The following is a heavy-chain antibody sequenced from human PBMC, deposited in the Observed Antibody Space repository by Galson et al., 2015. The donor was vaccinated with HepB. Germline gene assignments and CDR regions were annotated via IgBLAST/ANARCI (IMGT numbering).Heavy chain of an antibody. CDR2: ISYDGSNK. D-gene: IGHD5-18*01. V-gene: IGHV3-30*18. Sequence: SLRLSCAASGFTFSSYGMHWVRQAPGKGLEWVAVISYDGSNKYYADSVKGRFTISRDNSKNTLYLQMNSLRAEDTAVYYCAKDRADTAMVIGGYYYGMDVWGQGTTVTVSS. CDR3: AKDRADTAMVIGGYYYGMDV. J-gene: IGHJ6*02. CDR1: GFTFSSYG.